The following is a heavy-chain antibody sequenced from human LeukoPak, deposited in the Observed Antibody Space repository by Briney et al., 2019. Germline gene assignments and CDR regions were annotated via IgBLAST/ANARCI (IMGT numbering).Heavy chain of an antibody. D-gene: IGHD3-22*01. V-gene: IGHV1-2*02. J-gene: IGHJ4*02. CDR3: ARATYYYDSSGYLGPFDY. Sequence: ASVKVSCKASGYTFTGYYMHWVRQAPGQGLEWMGWINPNSGGTNYAQKLQGRVTMTTDTSTSTAYMELRSLRSDDTAVYYCARATYYYDSSGYLGPFDYWGQGTLVTVSS. CDR2: INPNSGGT. CDR1: GYTFTGYY.